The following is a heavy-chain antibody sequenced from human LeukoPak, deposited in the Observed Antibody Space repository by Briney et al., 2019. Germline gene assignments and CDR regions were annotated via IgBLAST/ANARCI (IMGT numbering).Heavy chain of an antibody. V-gene: IGHV1-69*05. CDR2: IIPIFGTA. CDR3: ARDCTNGVCYRWDRSNDAFDI. CDR1: GGTFSSYA. D-gene: IGHD2-8*01. Sequence: SVKVSCKASGGTFSSYAISWVRQAPGQVLEWMGGIIPIFGTANYAQKFQGRVTITTDESTSTAYMELSSLRSEDTAVYYCARDCTNGVCYRWDRSNDAFDIWGQGTMVTVSS. J-gene: IGHJ3*02.